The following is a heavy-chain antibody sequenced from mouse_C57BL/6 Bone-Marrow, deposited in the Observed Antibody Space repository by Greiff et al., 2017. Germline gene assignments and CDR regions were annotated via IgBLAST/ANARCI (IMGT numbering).Heavy chain of an antibody. CDR2: IYPGSGNT. CDR3: ARSLITTAWGFAY. J-gene: IGHJ3*01. D-gene: IGHD1-1*01. Sequence: QVQLQQSGAELVRPGASVKLSCKASGYTFTDYYINWVKQRPGQGLEWIARIYPGSGNTYYNEKFKGKATLTAEKSSSTAYMQLSSLTSEDSAVYYCARSLITTAWGFAYWGQGTLVTVSA. V-gene: IGHV1-76*01. CDR1: GYTFTDYY.